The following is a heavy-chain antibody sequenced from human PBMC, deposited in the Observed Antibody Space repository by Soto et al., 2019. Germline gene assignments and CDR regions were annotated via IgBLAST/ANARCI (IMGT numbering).Heavy chain of an antibody. D-gene: IGHD6-19*01. J-gene: IGHJ4*02. CDR3: VRGEGGWETY. CDR2: ISGSGSST. Sequence: GGSLRLSCAASGFTFSNYAVTWVRQAPGKGLEWVSTISGSGSSTYYADSVKGRFTISRDNSKNTLYLQMNSLRAEDTAVYYCVRGEGGWETYWGQGTLVTVSS. CDR1: GFTFSNYA. V-gene: IGHV3-23*01.